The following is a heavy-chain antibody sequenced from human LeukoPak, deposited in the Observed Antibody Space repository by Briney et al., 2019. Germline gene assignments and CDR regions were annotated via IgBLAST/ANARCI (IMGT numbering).Heavy chain of an antibody. CDR2: IYYSGST. CDR3: ARQNGGPWGAFDI. J-gene: IGHJ3*02. CDR1: GGSISSYY. D-gene: IGHD7-27*01. Sequence: SETLSLTCTVSGGSISSYYCSWIRQPPGKGLEWIGYIYYSGSTNYNPSLKSRVTISVDTSKNRFSLTLSSVTAADTAVYYCARQNGGPWGAFDIWGQGTMVTVSS. V-gene: IGHV4-59*08.